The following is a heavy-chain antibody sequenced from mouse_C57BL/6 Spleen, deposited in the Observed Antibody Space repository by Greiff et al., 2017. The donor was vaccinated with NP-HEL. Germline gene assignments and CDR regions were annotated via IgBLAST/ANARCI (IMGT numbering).Heavy chain of an antibody. D-gene: IGHD2-3*01. CDR3: ARHDGYYVGYAMDY. CDR2: IYPGSGNT. CDR1: GYSFTSYY. V-gene: IGHV1-66*01. Sequence: QVQLKESGPELVKPGASVKISCKASGYSFTSYYIHWVKQRPGQGLEWIGWIYPGSGNTKCNEKFKGKATLTADTSSSTAYMQLSSLTSEDSAVYYCARHDGYYVGYAMDYWGQGTSVTVSS. J-gene: IGHJ4*01.